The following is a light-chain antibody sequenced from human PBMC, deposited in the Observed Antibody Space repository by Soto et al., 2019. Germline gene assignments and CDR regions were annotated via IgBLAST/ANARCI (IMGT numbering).Light chain of an antibody. CDR2: GAS. Sequence: EIVLTQSPGTLSLSPGERATLSCRASQSVNSNYLAWYRRKPGQAPSLLIYGASTRATGIPGRFSGSGSGTNFTLTITRLQPEDFAVYYCQQYGSSPPTFGQGTQVEI. CDR1: QSVNSNY. V-gene: IGKV3-20*01. J-gene: IGKJ1*01. CDR3: QQYGSSPPT.